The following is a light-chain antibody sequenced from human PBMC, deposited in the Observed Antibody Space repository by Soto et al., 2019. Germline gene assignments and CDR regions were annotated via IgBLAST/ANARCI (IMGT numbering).Light chain of an antibody. J-gene: IGLJ2*01. CDR1: SSNIGNNA. CDR2: YDD. Sequence: QSVLTQPPSVSEAPRQRVTISCSGSSSNIGNNAVNWYQQLPGKAPKLLIYYDDLLPSGVSDRFSGSKSGTSASLAISGLLSEDEADYYCAAWDDSLNGPFGGGTKLTVL. V-gene: IGLV1-36*01. CDR3: AAWDDSLNGP.